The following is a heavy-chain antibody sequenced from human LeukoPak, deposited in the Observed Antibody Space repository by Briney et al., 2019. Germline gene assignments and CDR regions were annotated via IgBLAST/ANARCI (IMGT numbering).Heavy chain of an antibody. CDR2: IQYAGSDK. J-gene: IGHJ4*01. V-gene: IGHV3-30*02. Sequence: GGSLRLSCAASGFTFNSYGMHWVRQAPGKGLGWVAFIQYAGSDKYYTDSVKGRFTISRDNSKNTLYLQMNSLRVEDTAVHYCVRVFDFWSGYRQFDYWGHGTLVTVSS. CDR1: GFTFNSYG. D-gene: IGHD3-3*01. CDR3: VRVFDFWSGYRQFDY.